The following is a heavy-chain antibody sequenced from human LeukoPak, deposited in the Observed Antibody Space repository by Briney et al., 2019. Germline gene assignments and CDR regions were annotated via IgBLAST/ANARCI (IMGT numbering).Heavy chain of an antibody. Sequence: GGSLRLSCIASGFTFSSYGMSWVRQTPGKGLEWVSAIHASGDTTYYADFVKGRFSISRDNSKNTLYLQMDSLTAEDAAAYYCAYGYCSSTSCHAEYFQHWGQGTLVTVSS. CDR3: AYGYCSSTSCHAEYFQH. J-gene: IGHJ1*01. D-gene: IGHD2-2*03. CDR1: GFTFSSYG. V-gene: IGHV3-23*01. CDR2: IHASGDTT.